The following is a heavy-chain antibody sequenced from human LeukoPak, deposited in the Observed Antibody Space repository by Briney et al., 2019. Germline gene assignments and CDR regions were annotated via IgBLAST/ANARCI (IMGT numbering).Heavy chain of an antibody. Sequence: SETLSLTCTVSGYSISSGYYWGWIRQPPGKGLEWIGSIYHSGSTYYNPSLKSRVTTSVDTSKNQFSLKLSSVTAADTAVYYCARAEQLVPFDYWGQGTLVTVSS. J-gene: IGHJ4*02. CDR1: GYSISSGYY. D-gene: IGHD6-6*01. CDR3: ARAEQLVPFDY. CDR2: IYHSGST. V-gene: IGHV4-38-2*02.